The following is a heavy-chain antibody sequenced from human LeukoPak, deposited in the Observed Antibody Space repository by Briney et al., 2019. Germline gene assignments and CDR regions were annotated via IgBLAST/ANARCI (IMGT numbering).Heavy chain of an antibody. Sequence: ASETLSLTCTVSSYFISSGYYWGWIRQPPGKGLEWIGSIYHSGSTYYNPSLKSRVTISVDTSKNQFSLKLSSVTAADTAVYYCARAGEPNYDFWSGYYYYMDVWGKGTTVTVSS. J-gene: IGHJ6*03. CDR3: ARAGEPNYDFWSGYYYYMDV. CDR2: IYHSGST. CDR1: SYFISSGYY. V-gene: IGHV4-38-2*02. D-gene: IGHD3-3*01.